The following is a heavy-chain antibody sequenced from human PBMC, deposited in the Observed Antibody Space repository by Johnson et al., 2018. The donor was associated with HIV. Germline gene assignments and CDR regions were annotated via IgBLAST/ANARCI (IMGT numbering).Heavy chain of an antibody. Sequence: QVQLVESGGGVVQPWRSLRLSCAASGFTFSSYAMHWVRQAPGKGLEWVAFVSYDGTNEFYADSVKGRFTVSRDSSKNTLFLQMNSLRAEDTAVYYCAKDKDAFDIWGQGTMVTVSS. CDR2: VSYDGTNE. CDR1: GFTFSSYA. CDR3: AKDKDAFDI. J-gene: IGHJ3*02. V-gene: IGHV3-30*04.